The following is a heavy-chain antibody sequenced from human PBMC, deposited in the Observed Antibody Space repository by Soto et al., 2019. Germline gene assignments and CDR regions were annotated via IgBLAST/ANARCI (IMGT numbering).Heavy chain of an antibody. Sequence: QVQLQESGPGLVKPSQTLSLTCTVSGGSISSGGYYWSWIRQHPGKGLEWIGYISYSGSTYYNSFLKTRVNMSVDRSKNQFSLKLTSVTAADTAVYYCAREGAGPKGSSSWQDDAFDIWGQGTMVTVSS. J-gene: IGHJ3*02. CDR2: ISYSGST. CDR1: GGSISSGGYY. V-gene: IGHV4-31*03. D-gene: IGHD6-13*01. CDR3: AREGAGPKGSSSWQDDAFDI.